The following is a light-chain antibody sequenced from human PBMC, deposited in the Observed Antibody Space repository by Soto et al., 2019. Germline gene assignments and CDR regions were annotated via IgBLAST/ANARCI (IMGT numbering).Light chain of an antibody. J-gene: IGLJ1*01. V-gene: IGLV2-8*01. CDR3: SSYAGSNSFV. CDR2: EVS. Sequence: QSALTQPPSASGSPGQSVTISCTGTSSDVGAYNYVSWYQQHPDKAPKLMIYEVSKRPSGVPDRFSASKSGNTASLTVSGLQAEDEADYYCSSYAGSNSFVFGTGTKVTVL. CDR1: SSDVGAYNY.